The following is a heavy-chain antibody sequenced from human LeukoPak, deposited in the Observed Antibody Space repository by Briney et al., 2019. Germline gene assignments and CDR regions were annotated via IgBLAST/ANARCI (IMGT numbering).Heavy chain of an antibody. CDR3: ARRVVAAHNWFDP. V-gene: IGHV4-59*01. CDR2: TYHSGSS. J-gene: IGHJ5*02. CDR1: GGSITNSY. D-gene: IGHD2-15*01. Sequence: SETLSLTCTVSGGSITNSYWAWIRQSPGKGLEWIGHTYHSGSSAYHPSLKSRVSMLVDTSTNQLFLNLTSVTAADTAVYYCARRVVAAHNWFDPWGQGTLVTVSS.